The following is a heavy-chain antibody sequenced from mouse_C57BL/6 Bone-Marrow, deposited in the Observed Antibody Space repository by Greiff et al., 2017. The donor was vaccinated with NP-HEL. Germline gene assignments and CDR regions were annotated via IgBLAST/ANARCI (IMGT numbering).Heavy chain of an antibody. V-gene: IGHV8-12*01. CDR1: GFSLSTSGMG. Sequence: QVTLKESGPGILQSSQTLSLTCSFSGFSLSTSGMGVSWIRQPSGKGLEWLAHIYWDDDKRYTPSLKSRLTISKDTSRNQVFLKITSVDTADTATYYCARLYDYDGGAWFAYWGQGTLVTVSA. J-gene: IGHJ3*01. CDR3: ARLYDYDGGAWFAY. CDR2: IYWDDDK. D-gene: IGHD2-4*01.